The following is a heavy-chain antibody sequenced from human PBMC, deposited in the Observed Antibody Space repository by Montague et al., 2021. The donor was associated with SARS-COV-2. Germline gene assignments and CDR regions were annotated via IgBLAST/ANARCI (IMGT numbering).Heavy chain of an antibody. D-gene: IGHD2-2*01. CDR3: VRDLYCRSTACIGNAFDV. CDR1: GAFITSHY. CDR2: VFSGGNS. V-gene: IGHV4-59*11. J-gene: IGHJ3*01. Sequence: SETLSLTCTVSGAFITSHYWSWIRQPPGKGLEWIGNVFSGGNSKYNPSLKSRVTLSVDTSKNQFSLKLTSVTTADTALYYCVRDLYCRSTACIGNAFDVWGQGKMVSVFS.